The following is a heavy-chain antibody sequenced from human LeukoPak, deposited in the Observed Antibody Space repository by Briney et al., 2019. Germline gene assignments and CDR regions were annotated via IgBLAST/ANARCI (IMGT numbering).Heavy chain of an antibody. CDR1: GGSISSYY. CDR2: IYTSGST. Sequence: PSETLSLTCSVSGGSISSYYWIWVRQPAGKGLEWIGRIYTSGSTNYNPSLNSRVTMSVDTSKNQISLKLSSVTAADTAVYYCASDSNYDYWYFDLWGRGTLVTVSS. D-gene: IGHD4-11*01. CDR3: ASDSNYDYWYFDL. J-gene: IGHJ2*01. V-gene: IGHV4-4*07.